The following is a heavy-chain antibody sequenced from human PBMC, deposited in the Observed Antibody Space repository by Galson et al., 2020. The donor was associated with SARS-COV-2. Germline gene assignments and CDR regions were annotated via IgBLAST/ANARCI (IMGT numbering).Heavy chain of an antibody. CDR2: ISYDGSNK. CDR1: GFTFSSYA. D-gene: IGHD3-10*01. V-gene: IGHV3-30*01. J-gene: IGHJ6*03. CDR3: FGELAYYYMDV. Sequence: GGSLRLSCAASGFTFSSYAMHWVRQAPGKGLEWVAVISYDGSNKYYADSVKGRFTISRDNSKNTLYLQMNSLRAEDTAVYYCFGELAYYYMDVWGKGTTVTVSS.